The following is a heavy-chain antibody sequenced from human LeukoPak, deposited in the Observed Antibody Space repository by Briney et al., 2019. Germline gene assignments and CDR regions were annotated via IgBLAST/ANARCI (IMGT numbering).Heavy chain of an antibody. Sequence: GASVKVSCKASGYTFTGYYMHWVRQAPGQGLEWMGWINPNSGGTNYAQKFQGRLTITRDSSIDTAYMDLSGLSSEDTAVYYCARGVPLGYCTYGVCYPPYYFDYWGQGTLVTASS. D-gene: IGHD2-8*01. CDR2: INPNSGGT. CDR1: GYTFTGYY. V-gene: IGHV1-2*02. J-gene: IGHJ4*02. CDR3: ARGVPLGYCTYGVCYPPYYFDY.